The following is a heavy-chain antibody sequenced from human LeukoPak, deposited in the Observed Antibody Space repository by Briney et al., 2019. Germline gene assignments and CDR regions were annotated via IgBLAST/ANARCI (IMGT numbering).Heavy chain of an antibody. CDR3: ARAIWCGGDCYSGWFDP. J-gene: IGHJ5*02. D-gene: IGHD2-21*02. Sequence: PGGSLRLSCVASGFTFSSYTVHWVRQAPGKGLEWVALISYDESNKYYADSVKGRFTISRDTSKNTLYLQMNSLRAEDTAVYYCARAIWCGGDCYSGWFDPWGQGTLVTVSS. CDR1: GFTFSSYT. CDR2: ISYDESNK. V-gene: IGHV3-30*04.